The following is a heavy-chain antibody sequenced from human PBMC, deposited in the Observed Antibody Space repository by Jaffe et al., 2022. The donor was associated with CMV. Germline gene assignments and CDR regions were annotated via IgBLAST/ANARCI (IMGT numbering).Heavy chain of an antibody. J-gene: IGHJ4*02. CDR3: ARGFSAWIQLWPPDY. V-gene: IGHV3-48*03. CDR2: ISSSGSTI. Sequence: EVQLVESGGGLVQPGGSLRLSCAASGFTFSSYEMNWVRQAPGKGLEWVSYISSSGSTIYYADSVKGRFTISRDNAKNSLYLQMNSLRAEDTAVYYCARGFSAWIQLWPPDYWGQGTLVTVSS. CDR1: GFTFSSYE. D-gene: IGHD5-18*01.